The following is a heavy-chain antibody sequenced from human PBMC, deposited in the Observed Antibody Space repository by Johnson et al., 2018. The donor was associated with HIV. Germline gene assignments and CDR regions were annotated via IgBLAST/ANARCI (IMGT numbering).Heavy chain of an antibody. Sequence: VQLVESGGGLVQPGRSLRLSCAASGFTFDDYAMHWVRQAPEKGLEWVADIKCDGSEKYYVDSVKGRLTISRDNAKNSLYLQVNSLRAEDTALYYCAKPPSMGADAFEIWGQGTMVTVSS. CDR3: AKPPSMGADAFEI. CDR1: GFTFDDYA. V-gene: IGHV3-52*01. D-gene: IGHD3-16*01. J-gene: IGHJ3*02. CDR2: IKCDGSEK.